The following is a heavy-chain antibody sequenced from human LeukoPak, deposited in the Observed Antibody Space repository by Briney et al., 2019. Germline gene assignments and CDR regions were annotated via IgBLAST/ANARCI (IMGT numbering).Heavy chain of an antibody. J-gene: IGHJ4*02. CDR3: ATAGRITNFGVAPYDFDY. V-gene: IGHV3-9*01. D-gene: IGHD3-3*01. Sequence: GRSLRLSCAASGFTFDDYAMHWVRQAPGKGLEWVSGISWNSGSIGYADSVKGRFTISRDNAKNSLYLQMNSLRSEDTAVYYCATAGRITNFGVAPYDFDYWGQGTLVTVSS. CDR1: GFTFDDYA. CDR2: ISWNSGSI.